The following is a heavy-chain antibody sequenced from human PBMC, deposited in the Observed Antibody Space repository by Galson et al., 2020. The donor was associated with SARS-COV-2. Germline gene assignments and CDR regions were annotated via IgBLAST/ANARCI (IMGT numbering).Heavy chain of an antibody. CDR2: IKQDGSEK. J-gene: IGHJ6*02. CDR3: AMEARVEYYYGMDV. CDR1: GFTFSSYW. V-gene: IGHV3-7*04. Sequence: QAGGSLRLSCAASGFTFSSYWMSWVRQAPGKGLEWVANIKQDGSEKYYVDSVKGRFTISRDNAKNSLYLQMNSLRAEDTAVYYCAMEARVEYYYGMDVWGQGTTVTVSS.